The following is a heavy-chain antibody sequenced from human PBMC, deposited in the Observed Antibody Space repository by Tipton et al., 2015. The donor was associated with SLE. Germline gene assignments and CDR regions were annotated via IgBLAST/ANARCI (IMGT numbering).Heavy chain of an antibody. V-gene: IGHV4-30-4*01. CDR3: ARGGDYYDSSGY. CDR1: GGSISSGDYY. Sequence: LRLSCTVSGGSISSGDYYWSWIRQPPGKGLEWIGYIYYSGSTYYNPSLKSRVTISVDMSKNQSSLKLSSVTAADTAVYYCARGGDYYDSSGYWGQGTLVTVSS. D-gene: IGHD3-22*01. CDR2: IYYSGST. J-gene: IGHJ4*02.